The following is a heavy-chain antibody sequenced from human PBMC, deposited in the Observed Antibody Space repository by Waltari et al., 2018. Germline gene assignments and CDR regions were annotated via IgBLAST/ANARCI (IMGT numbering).Heavy chain of an antibody. CDR1: GFTSSNFA. CDR2: ISSTSSYI. D-gene: IGHD3-16*01. V-gene: IGHV3-21*01. Sequence: EVQLVESGGGLVNAGGSLRLSCAASGFTSSNFAINWVRQAPGKGLEWVSSISSTSSYIYYADSVKGRFTISRDNAKNSLYLQMNSLRADDTAVYYCARVGAIISLDYWGQGTLVTVSS. J-gene: IGHJ4*02. CDR3: ARVGAIISLDY.